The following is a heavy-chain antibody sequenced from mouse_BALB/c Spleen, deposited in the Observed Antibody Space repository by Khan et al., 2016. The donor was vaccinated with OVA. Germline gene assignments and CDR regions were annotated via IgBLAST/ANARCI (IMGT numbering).Heavy chain of an antibody. V-gene: IGHV1-63*02. J-gene: IGHJ1*01. CDR2: IYPGGGYT. CDR1: GYTFINYW. CDR3: AKGGYNGSDV. Sequence: QVQLKQSGAELVRPGTSVKMSCKAAGYTFINYWIGWIKQRPGHGLEWIGDIYPGGGYTKYNEKFKDKATLTADTSSSTAYMQLSSLTSEDSAIYYCAKGGYNGSDVWGAGTTVTVSS. D-gene: IGHD2-2*01.